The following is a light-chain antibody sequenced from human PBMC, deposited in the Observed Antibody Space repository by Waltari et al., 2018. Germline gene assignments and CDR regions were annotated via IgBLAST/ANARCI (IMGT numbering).Light chain of an antibody. J-gene: IGLJ1*01. V-gene: IGLV2-8*01. CDR2: EVT. CDR1: NSDIGLYNY. Sequence: QSALTQPPSASGSPGESVTISCTGTNSDIGLYNYVSWYQQPPGKAPKLMIYEVTKRPSGVPDRVSGSKSGNTASLTVSGLQTDDEADYFCSSFAGSNNVFGSGTKVTVL. CDR3: SSFAGSNNV.